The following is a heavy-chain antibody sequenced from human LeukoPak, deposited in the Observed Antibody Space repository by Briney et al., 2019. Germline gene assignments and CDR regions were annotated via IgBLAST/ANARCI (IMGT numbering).Heavy chain of an antibody. Sequence: ASVKLSCKASGGTFSSYAINWVRQAPGQGLEWMGGIIPIFGTANYAQKFQGRVTITADESTSTAYMELSSLRSEDTAVYYCARENSGSYRTAFDYWGQGTLVTVSS. V-gene: IGHV1-69*13. CDR3: ARENSGSYRTAFDY. D-gene: IGHD1-26*01. J-gene: IGHJ4*02. CDR2: IIPIFGTA. CDR1: GGTFSSYA.